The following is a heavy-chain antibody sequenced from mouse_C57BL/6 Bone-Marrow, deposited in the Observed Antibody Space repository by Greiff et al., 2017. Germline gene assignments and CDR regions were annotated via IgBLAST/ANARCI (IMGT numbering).Heavy chain of an antibody. Sequence: QVQLQQSGAELVRPGTSVKVSCKASGYAFTNYLIEWVKQRPGQGLEWIGVINPGSGGTNYNEKFKGKATLTADKSSSTAYMQLSSLTSADSAVYFCARGSLIYDGYFGFAYWGQGTLVTVSA. CDR1: GYAFTNYL. CDR3: ARGSLIYDGYFGFAY. CDR2: INPGSGGT. D-gene: IGHD2-3*01. V-gene: IGHV1-54*01. J-gene: IGHJ3*01.